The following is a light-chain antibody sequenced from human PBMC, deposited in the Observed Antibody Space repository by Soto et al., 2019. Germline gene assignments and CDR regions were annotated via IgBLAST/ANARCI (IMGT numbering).Light chain of an antibody. CDR1: QSISSSF. Sequence: EIVLTQSPGTLSLSPGDRATLSCRASQSISSSFLAWYQQKPGQAPRLLISGASSRATGIPDRFSGSGSGTDFTLTINRLEPEDFAVYYCQQYHDTGTFGQGTKVDIK. V-gene: IGKV3-20*01. J-gene: IGKJ1*01. CDR2: GAS. CDR3: QQYHDTGT.